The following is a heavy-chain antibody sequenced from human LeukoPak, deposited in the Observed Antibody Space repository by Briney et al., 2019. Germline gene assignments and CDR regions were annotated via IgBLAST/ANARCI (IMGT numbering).Heavy chain of an antibody. J-gene: IGHJ4*02. CDR1: GFTFSDYY. Sequence: GGSLRLSCAASGFTFSDYYMSWIRQAPGRGLEWVSYISSSGSSIYYADSVKGRFTISRDNAKNSLYLQMNSLRAEDTAVYYCARANFIHYYDSSGYYYPQHVLFDYWGQGTLVTVSS. D-gene: IGHD3-22*01. V-gene: IGHV3-11*01. CDR3: ARANFIHYYDSSGYYYPQHVLFDY. CDR2: ISSSGSSI.